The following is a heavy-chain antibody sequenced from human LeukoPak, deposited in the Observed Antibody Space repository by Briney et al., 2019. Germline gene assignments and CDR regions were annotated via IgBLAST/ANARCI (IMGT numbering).Heavy chain of an antibody. D-gene: IGHD3-22*01. Sequence: GGSLRLSCAASGFTFSSYAMHWVRQAPGKGLEWVAVISYDGSNKYYADSVKGRFTISRDNSKNTLYLQMNSLRAEDTAVYYCARAANPGGYDSSGYYLDYWGQGTLVTVSS. CDR1: GFTFSSYA. CDR3: ARAANPGGYDSSGYYLDY. V-gene: IGHV3-30-3*01. J-gene: IGHJ4*02. CDR2: ISYDGSNK.